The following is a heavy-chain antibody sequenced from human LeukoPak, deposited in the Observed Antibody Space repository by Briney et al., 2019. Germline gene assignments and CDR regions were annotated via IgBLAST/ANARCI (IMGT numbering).Heavy chain of an antibody. Sequence: TSLTLSCAASGFTFRRFASHWVRQAPGKGLEGVAVINTDGSKKYYADSVTGRFTMSRDNSKSTVALEMTSLRPEDAGVYYCAKDGGHWNDFDYWGQGTLVTVSS. CDR1: GFTFRRFA. J-gene: IGHJ4*02. CDR3: AKDGGHWNDFDY. V-gene: IGHV3-30*04. D-gene: IGHD1-1*01. CDR2: INTDGSKK.